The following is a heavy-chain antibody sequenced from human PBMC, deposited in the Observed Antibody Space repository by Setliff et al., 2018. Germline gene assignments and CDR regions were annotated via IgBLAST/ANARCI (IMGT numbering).Heavy chain of an antibody. V-gene: IGHV4-61*02. CDR1: GVSFGSGTYY. CDR2: IQSTGNT. Sequence: SETLSLTCTVSGVSFGSGTYYWSWIRQPAGKGLEWIGLIQSTGNTNYNPSLQSRVTISIDTSKNQFSLKMSSVTAADTAVYYCARLGGLLVATMPFDYWGQGIPVTVSS. J-gene: IGHJ4*02. D-gene: IGHD5-12*01. CDR3: ARLGGLLVATMPFDY.